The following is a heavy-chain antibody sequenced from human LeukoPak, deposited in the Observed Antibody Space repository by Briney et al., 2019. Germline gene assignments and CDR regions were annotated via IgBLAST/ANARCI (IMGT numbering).Heavy chain of an antibody. Sequence: SVKVSCKASGYTFTSYDINWVRQATGQGLEWMGGIIPIFGTANYAQKFQGRVTITADESTSTAYMELSSLRSEDTAVYYCARDVSYYDSSGYYYYYGMDVWGQGTTVTVSS. CDR3: ARDVSYYDSSGYYYYYGMDV. CDR1: GYTFTSYD. V-gene: IGHV1-69*13. D-gene: IGHD3-22*01. CDR2: IIPIFGTA. J-gene: IGHJ6*02.